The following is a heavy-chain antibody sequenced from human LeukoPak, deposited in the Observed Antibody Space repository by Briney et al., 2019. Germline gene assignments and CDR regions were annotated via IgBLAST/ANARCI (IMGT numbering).Heavy chain of an antibody. J-gene: IGHJ4*02. Sequence: GGSLRLSCAASGFRFSDYHINWVRQAPGKGLEWISYITTTGTTIYADSVKGRFVISRDNAKSSLHLQMDSLRDEDTAVYYCPRVGKDYFVVDSWAQEALVPAAS. CDR3: PRVGKDYFVVDS. CDR2: ITTTGTT. CDR1: GFRFSDYH. D-gene: IGHD3-9*01. V-gene: IGHV3-48*02.